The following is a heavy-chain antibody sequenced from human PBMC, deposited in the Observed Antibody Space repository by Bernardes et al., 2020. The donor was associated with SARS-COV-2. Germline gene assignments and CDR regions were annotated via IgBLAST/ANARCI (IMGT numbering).Heavy chain of an antibody. V-gene: IGHV4-34*01. Sequence: SETLSLTRAVYGGSFSGYYWSWIRQPPGKGLEWIGEINHSGSTNYNPSLKSRVTISVDTSKNQFSLKLSSVTAADTAVYYCARASGTYYFDYWGQGTLVTVSS. J-gene: IGHJ4*02. CDR2: INHSGST. D-gene: IGHD6-13*01. CDR1: GGSFSGYY. CDR3: ARASGTYYFDY.